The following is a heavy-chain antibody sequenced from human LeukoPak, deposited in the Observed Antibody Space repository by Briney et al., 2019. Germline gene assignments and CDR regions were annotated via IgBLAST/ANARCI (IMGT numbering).Heavy chain of an antibody. Sequence: GGSLRLSCAASGFTVSGTHMSWVRQAPGKGLEWVSAMYTGGTTYYADSVTGRFTVSRDTSRNTLFLRMDSLGAEDTAVYYCAKDEATSGGGLASWGQGTLVIVSS. CDR3: AKDEATSGGGLAS. J-gene: IGHJ5*01. CDR2: MYTGGTT. CDR1: GFTVSGTH. V-gene: IGHV3-53*01. D-gene: IGHD3-16*01.